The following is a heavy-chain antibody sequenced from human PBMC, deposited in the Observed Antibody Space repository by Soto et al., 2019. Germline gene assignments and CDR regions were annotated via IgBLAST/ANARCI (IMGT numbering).Heavy chain of an antibody. J-gene: IGHJ3*02. V-gene: IGHV1-69*13. D-gene: IGHD3-22*01. CDR1: GGTFSSYA. CDR2: IIPIFGTA. Sequence: ASVKVSCKASGGTFSSYAISWLRQAPGQGLEWMGGIIPIFGTANYAQKFQGRVTITADESTSTAYMELSSLRSEDTAVYYCARRYYDSSGYYFAFDIWGQGTMVTVSS. CDR3: ARRYYDSSGYYFAFDI.